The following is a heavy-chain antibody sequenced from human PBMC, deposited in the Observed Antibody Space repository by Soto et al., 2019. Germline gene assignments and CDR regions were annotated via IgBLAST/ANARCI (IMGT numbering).Heavy chain of an antibody. CDR3: ARAPYSGSLRKNLDFDY. V-gene: IGHV3-21*01. D-gene: IGHD1-26*01. Sequence: EVQLVESGGGLVKPGGSLRLSCAASGFTFSSYSMNWVRQAPGKGLEWVSSISSSSSYIYYADSVKGRFTISRDNAKNSLYLQMNSLRAEDTAVYYCARAPYSGSLRKNLDFDYWGQGNLVTVSS. J-gene: IGHJ4*02. CDR1: GFTFSSYS. CDR2: ISSSSSYI.